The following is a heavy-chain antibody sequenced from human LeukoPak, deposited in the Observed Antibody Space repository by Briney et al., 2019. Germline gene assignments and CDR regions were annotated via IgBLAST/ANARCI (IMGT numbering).Heavy chain of an antibody. D-gene: IGHD2-21*01. J-gene: IGHJ4*02. Sequence: GSLRLSCAASGFTFSSYWMHWVRQAPGKGLVWVSRINSDGSSTSYADSVKGRFTISRDNAKNTLYLQMNSLRAEDTAVYYCARDSPNEAILWWSIDYWGQGTLVTVSS. CDR2: INSDGSST. CDR1: GFTFSSYW. V-gene: IGHV3-74*01. CDR3: ARDSPNEAILWWSIDY.